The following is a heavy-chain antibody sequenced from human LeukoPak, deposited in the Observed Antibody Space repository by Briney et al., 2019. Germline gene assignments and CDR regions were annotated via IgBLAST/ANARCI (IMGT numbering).Heavy chain of an antibody. CDR2: IIPIFGTA. D-gene: IGHD2-2*02. CDR1: GGTFSSYA. J-gene: IGHJ4*02. Sequence: SVKVSCKASGGTFSSYAISWVRQAPGQGLEWMGGIIPIFGTANYAQKFQGRVTITADESTSTAYMELSSLRSEDTAVNYCAGGADVGLYTFDYWGQGTLVTVSS. V-gene: IGHV1-69*13. CDR3: AGGADVGLYTFDY.